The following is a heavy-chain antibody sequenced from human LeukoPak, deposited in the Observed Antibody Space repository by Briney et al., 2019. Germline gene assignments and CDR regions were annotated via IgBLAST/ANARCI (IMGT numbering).Heavy chain of an antibody. V-gene: IGHV3-7*03. J-gene: IGHJ3*02. CDR3: ARSNWNEAFDI. Sequence: GGSLRLSCAASGFTFSSYWMSWVRQAPGKGLEWVANIKQDGSEKYYVDSVKGRFTISRDNAKDSLYLQMNSLRAEDTAVYYCARSNWNEAFDIWGQGTMVTVSS. D-gene: IGHD1-1*01. CDR2: IKQDGSEK. CDR1: GFTFSSYW.